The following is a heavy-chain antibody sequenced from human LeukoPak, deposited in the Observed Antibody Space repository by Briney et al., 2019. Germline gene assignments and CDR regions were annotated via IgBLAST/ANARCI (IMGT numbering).Heavy chain of an antibody. CDR3: AKEGALGYFDY. J-gene: IGHJ4*02. CDR2: ISSNGGST. CDR1: GFTFSSYA. V-gene: IGHV3-64*01. D-gene: IGHD3-16*01. Sequence: GGSLRLSCAASGFTFSSYAMHWVRQAPGKGLEYVSAISSNGGSTYYANSVKGRFTISRDNSKNTLYLQMGSLRAEDMAVYYCAKEGALGYFDYWGQGTLVTVSS.